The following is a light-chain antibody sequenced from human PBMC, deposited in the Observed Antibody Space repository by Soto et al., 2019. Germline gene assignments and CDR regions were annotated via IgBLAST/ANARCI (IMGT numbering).Light chain of an antibody. CDR2: GAS. CDR3: QQCDNSKIT. J-gene: IGKJ5*01. CDR1: QSVSSSY. Sequence: EIVLTQSPGTLSLSPGERATLSCRASQSVSSSYLAWYQQKPGQAPRLLIYGASNRATGIPDRFSGSGSGTDFTLTISRLEPEDFAVYYCQQCDNSKITFGQGTRLEIK. V-gene: IGKV3-20*01.